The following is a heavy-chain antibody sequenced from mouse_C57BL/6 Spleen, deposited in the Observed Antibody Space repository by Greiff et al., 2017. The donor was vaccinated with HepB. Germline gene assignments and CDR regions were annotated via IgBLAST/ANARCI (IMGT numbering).Heavy chain of an antibody. Sequence: QVQLQQSGAELARPGASVKLSCKASGYTFTSYGISWVKQRTGQGLEWIGEIYPRSGNTYYNEKFKGKATLTADKSSSTAYMELRSLTSEDSAVSFCARGGTGFAYWGQGTLVTVSA. CDR2: IYPRSGNT. V-gene: IGHV1-81*01. CDR3: ARGGTGFAY. J-gene: IGHJ3*01. D-gene: IGHD3-3*01. CDR1: GYTFTSYG.